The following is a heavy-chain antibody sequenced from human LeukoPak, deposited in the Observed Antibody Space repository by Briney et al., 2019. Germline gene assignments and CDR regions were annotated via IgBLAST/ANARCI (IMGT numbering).Heavy chain of an antibody. CDR1: GFTFDDYG. CDR2: INWNGGST. D-gene: IGHD3-22*01. Sequence: GGSLRFSCAASGFTFDDYGMSWVRQAPGKGLEWVSGINWNGGSTGYADSVKGRFTISRDNAKNSLYLQMNSLRAEDTALYYCARGQLGSGYPGDFDYWGQGTLVTVSS. J-gene: IGHJ4*02. V-gene: IGHV3-20*04. CDR3: ARGQLGSGYPGDFDY.